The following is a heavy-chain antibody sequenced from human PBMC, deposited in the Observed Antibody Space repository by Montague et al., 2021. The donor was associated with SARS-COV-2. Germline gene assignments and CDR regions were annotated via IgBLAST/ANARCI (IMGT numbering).Heavy chain of an antibody. CDR2: INHRGTS. J-gene: IGHJ6*02. CDR3: ARAGGGSSYNYYGLDV. V-gene: IGHV4-34*01. D-gene: IGHD2-15*01. CDR1: GGSFSDYY. Sequence: SETLSLTCAVYGGSFSDYYWSWIRQPPGKGLEWMGEINHRGTSNYNPSLKSRATISVDTSKNQFSLTVGSVTAADTAVYYCARAGGGSSYNYYGLDVWGQGTTVTVSS.